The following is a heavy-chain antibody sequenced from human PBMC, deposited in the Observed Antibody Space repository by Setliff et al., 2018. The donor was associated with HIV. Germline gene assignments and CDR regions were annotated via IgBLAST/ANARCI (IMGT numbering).Heavy chain of an antibody. J-gene: IGHJ4*02. V-gene: IGHV3-66*01. CDR3: AILSYSSG. CDR2: IYSGGST. D-gene: IGHD1-26*01. CDR1: EFTVSSNY. Sequence: GGSLRLSCAASEFTVSSNYMSWVRQAPGKGLEWVSTIYSGGSTYYVDSVRGRFSISRDNSKNTVYLQMNDLRGEDTAVYYCAILSYSSGWGQGTQVTVSS.